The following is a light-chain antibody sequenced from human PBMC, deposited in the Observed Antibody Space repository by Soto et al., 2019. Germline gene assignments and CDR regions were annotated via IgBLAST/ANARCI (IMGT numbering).Light chain of an antibody. V-gene: IGKV3-20*01. CDR2: GAS. CDR3: QQYDSSPLT. Sequence: EIVLTQSPGTLSLSPGERATLSCRASQRVSSSYLAWYQQKPGQAPRLLIYGASSRATGIPDRFSGSGSGTDFTLTISRLEPEDFAVDYCQQYDSSPLTFGQGNKVAIK. CDR1: QRVSSSY. J-gene: IGKJ1*01.